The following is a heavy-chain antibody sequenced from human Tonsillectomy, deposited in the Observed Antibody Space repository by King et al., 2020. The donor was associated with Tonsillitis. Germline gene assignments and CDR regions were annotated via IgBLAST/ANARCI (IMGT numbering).Heavy chain of an antibody. V-gene: IGHV3-15*01. CDR2: SKSRRGGGTK. Sequence: VQLVESGGGLIEPGGSLRLSCAASGFPFNDAWMSWVRQAPGKGLEWGGRSKSRRGGGTKDYAAPVKGRFTISRDDSKKTLCLQMDSLRTEDTAIHYCIWMTTVTTFGYWGQGTLVTVSS. CDR3: IWMTTVTTFGY. D-gene: IGHD4-11*01. CDR1: GFPFNDAW. J-gene: IGHJ4*02.